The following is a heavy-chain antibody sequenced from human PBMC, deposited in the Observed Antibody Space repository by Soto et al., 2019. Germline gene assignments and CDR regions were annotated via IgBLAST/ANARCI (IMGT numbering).Heavy chain of an antibody. CDR3: AKLSVGQQPHMDV. CDR2: ISYDGSNK. CDR1: GFTFSSYG. J-gene: IGHJ6*02. D-gene: IGHD6-13*01. V-gene: IGHV3-30*18. Sequence: QVQLVESGGGVVQPGRSLRLSCAASGFTFSSYGMHWVRQAPGKGLEWVAVISYDGSNKYYADSVKGRFTISRDNSKNTLYLQMNSLRAEDTAVYYCAKLSVGQQPHMDVWGQGTTVTVSS.